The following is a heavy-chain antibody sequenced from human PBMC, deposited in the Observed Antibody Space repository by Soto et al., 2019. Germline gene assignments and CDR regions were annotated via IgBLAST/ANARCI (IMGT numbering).Heavy chain of an antibody. J-gene: IGHJ6*02. D-gene: IGHD6-13*01. V-gene: IGHV3-74*01. CDR3: ARDGSSSWYNYYYGMDV. CDR2: INSDGSST. Sequence: EVQLVESGGGLVQPGGSLRLSCAASGFTFCSYWMHWVRQAPGKGLVWVSRINSDGSSTSYADSVKGRFTISRDNAKNTLYLQMNSLRAEDTAVYYCARDGSSSWYNYYYGMDVWGQGTTVTVSS. CDR1: GFTFCSYW.